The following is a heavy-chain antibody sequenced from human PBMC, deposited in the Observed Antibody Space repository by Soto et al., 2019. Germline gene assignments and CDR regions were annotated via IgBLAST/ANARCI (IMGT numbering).Heavy chain of an antibody. CDR3: AREPDCSGGSCYLSHFYYFDY. CDR1: GGTFSSYT. Sequence: GASVKVSCKASGGTFSSYTISWVRQAPGQRLEWMGRIIPILGIANYAQKFQGRVTITADKSTSTAYMELSSLRSEDTAVYYCAREPDCSGGSCYLSHFYYFDYWGLGTLVTVSS. D-gene: IGHD2-15*01. J-gene: IGHJ4*02. CDR2: IIPILGIA. V-gene: IGHV1-69*04.